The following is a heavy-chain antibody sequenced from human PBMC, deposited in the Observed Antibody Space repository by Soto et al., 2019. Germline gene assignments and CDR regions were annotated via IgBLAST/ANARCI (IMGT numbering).Heavy chain of an antibody. CDR2: IIPIFGTA. CDR1: GGTFSSYA. D-gene: IGHD3-22*01. CDR3: ARVERNYYDSSGYNDAFDI. Sequence: SVKVSCKASGGTFSSYAISWVRQAPGQGLEWVGGIIPIFGTANYAQKFQGRVTITADESTSTAYMELSSLRSEDTAVYYCARVERNYYDSSGYNDAFDIWGQGTMVTVSS. J-gene: IGHJ3*02. V-gene: IGHV1-69*13.